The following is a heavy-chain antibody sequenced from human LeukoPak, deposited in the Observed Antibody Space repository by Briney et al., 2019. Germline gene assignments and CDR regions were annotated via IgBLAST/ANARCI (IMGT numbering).Heavy chain of an antibody. CDR1: RYTFNEYA. CDR2: INTDTGNP. V-gene: IGHV7-4-1*02. Sequence: ASVKVSCKASRYTFNEYAMIWVRQAPEQGLEWMGWINTDTGNPTYAQGFTGRFVFSLDTSVSTAYLRISSLEAEDTAVYYCARGRRYCDSTTCYGMYYVDYWGQGTLVTVSS. J-gene: IGHJ4*02. D-gene: IGHD2-2*01. CDR3: ARGRRYCDSTTCYGMYYVDY.